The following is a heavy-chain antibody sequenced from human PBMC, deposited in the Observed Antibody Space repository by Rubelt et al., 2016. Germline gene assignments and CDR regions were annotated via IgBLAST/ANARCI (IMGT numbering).Heavy chain of an antibody. J-gene: IGHJ4*02. D-gene: IGHD3-22*01. CDR2: VNDGGNV. CDR1: GGSFSGFY. CDR3: VRVKPTVVIDAAEENYFDF. V-gene: IGHV4-34*02. Sequence: QVQLQERGAGLLKPSETLSLTCAVYGGSFSGFYWGWIRQSPGRGLEWIGEVNDGGNVNYNPSLKSRLAISLDTSQKQFSLKLTSWDAADTAVYYCVRVKPTVVIDAAEENYFDFWGQGTLVTVSS.